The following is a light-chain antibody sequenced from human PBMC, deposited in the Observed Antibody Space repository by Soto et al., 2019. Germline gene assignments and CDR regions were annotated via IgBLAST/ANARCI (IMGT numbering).Light chain of an antibody. Sequence: QSVLTQPPSVSGAPGQRVTISCTGSSSNIGAGYHVHWYQQLPGTAPKLLIYGNSNRPSGVPDRFSGSKSGTSSSLAITGLQAEDEADYYCQSYDSSLSAPVFGTGTKVTVL. V-gene: IGLV1-40*01. CDR3: QSYDSSLSAPV. CDR1: SSNIGAGYH. J-gene: IGLJ1*01. CDR2: GNS.